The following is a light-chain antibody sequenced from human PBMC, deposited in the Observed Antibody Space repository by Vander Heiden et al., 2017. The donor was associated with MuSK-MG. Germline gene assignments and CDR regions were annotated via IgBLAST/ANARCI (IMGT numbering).Light chain of an antibody. J-gene: IGLJ1*01. Sequence: QSALTQPASVSRSPVQSITIPCPSPTRYVGRYHLVSWYHPHPGKAPKLMIFEVTKRPAGVSNRFSGSKSGNTASPTISGLQAEDEADYYCCSYAGSSTFLYVFGAGTRVTVL. CDR2: EVT. CDR3: CSYAGSSTFLYV. V-gene: IGLV2-23*02. CDR1: TRYVGRYHL.